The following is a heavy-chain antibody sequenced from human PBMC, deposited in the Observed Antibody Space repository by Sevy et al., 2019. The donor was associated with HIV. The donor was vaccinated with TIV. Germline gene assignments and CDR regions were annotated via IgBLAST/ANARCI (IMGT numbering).Heavy chain of an antibody. CDR3: AKDTRTYSGSYYLDY. V-gene: IGHV3-9*01. CDR2: ISWNSNTI. D-gene: IGHD1-26*01. Sequence: GGSLRLSCAASGFSFEDYAMHWVRQVPGKGLEWASSISWNSNTIDYADSVKGRFTISRDNAKNSLYLQMNSLRNGDTALYYCAKDTRTYSGSYYLDYWGQGTLVTVSS. J-gene: IGHJ4*02. CDR1: GFSFEDYA.